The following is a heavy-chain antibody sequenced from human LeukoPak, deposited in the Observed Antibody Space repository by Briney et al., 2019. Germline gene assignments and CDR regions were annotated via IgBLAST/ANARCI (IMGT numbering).Heavy chain of an antibody. D-gene: IGHD3-22*01. CDR2: VDSTTSNI. V-gene: IGHV3-48*02. CDR1: GFTFSSYS. CDR3: ARANSILPRPLITYFDS. Sequence: GDSLRLSCAASGFTFSSYSMNWLRQAPGKGLEWISYVDSTTSNIYHADSVRGRFTISRDNAENSLFLQINSLTHEDTAVYYCARANSILPRPLITYFDSWGQGTLVTVSS. J-gene: IGHJ4*02.